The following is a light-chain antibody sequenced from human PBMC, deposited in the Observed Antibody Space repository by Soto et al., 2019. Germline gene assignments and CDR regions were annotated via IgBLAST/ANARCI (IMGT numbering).Light chain of an antibody. CDR1: SSDVGSYNY. V-gene: IGLV2-14*01. Sequence: QSALTQPASVSGSPGQSITISCTGTSSDVGSYNYVAWYQQFPGKTPKLMIYEVRNRPSGVSSRFSGSKSGNTASLTISGLQAEDEADYHCISYTGSDTSYVFGTGTKLTVL. CDR2: EVR. CDR3: ISYTGSDTSYV. J-gene: IGLJ1*01.